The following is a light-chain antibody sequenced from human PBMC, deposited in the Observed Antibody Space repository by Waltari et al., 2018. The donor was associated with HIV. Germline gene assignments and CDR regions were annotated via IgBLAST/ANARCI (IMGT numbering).Light chain of an antibody. Sequence: IVLTQSPGTLSLSPGERATLSCRARQSVDNSYLAWYQKRPGQAPRLLICGASNRATGIPDRFSGSGSGTSFTLTINRLEPEDFAVYFCQQYGNSLTFGGGTKVEI. CDR3: QQYGNSLT. J-gene: IGKJ4*01. V-gene: IGKV3-20*01. CDR1: QSVDNSY. CDR2: GAS.